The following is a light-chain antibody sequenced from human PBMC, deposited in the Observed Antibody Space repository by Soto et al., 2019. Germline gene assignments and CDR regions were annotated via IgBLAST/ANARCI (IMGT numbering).Light chain of an antibody. CDR3: QQCYSYPLT. CDR1: QGISSY. Sequence: AIRMTQSPSSLSASTGGRVTITCRASQGISSYLAWYQQKPGKAPKLLIYAASTLQSGVPSRFSGSGSGTDFTLTISCLQSEDFATYYCQQCYSYPLTFGGGTKVDIK. J-gene: IGKJ4*01. V-gene: IGKV1-8*01. CDR2: AAS.